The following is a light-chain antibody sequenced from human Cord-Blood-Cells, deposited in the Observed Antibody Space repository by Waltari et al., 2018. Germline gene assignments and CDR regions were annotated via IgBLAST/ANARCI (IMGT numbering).Light chain of an antibody. Sequence: QSALPQPRSVSGSPGQSVTIPCPGTSSAAGGYNYVSWYQQHPGKAPKLMIYDVSKRPSGVPDRFSGAKSGNTASLTISGLQAEDEADYYCCSYAGSYTFVFGGGTKLTVL. CDR2: DVS. CDR1: SSAAGGYNY. V-gene: IGLV2-11*01. CDR3: CSYAGSYTFV. J-gene: IGLJ3*02.